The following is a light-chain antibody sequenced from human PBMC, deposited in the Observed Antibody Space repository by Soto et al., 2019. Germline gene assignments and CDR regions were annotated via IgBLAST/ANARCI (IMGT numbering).Light chain of an antibody. Sequence: EIVLTQSPATLSVSPGERATLSCRASQSVSNNLAWYQQKLGRAPRLLISGASRRATGIPDRFSGSGSGTDFTLTITSLEPEDFAVYYCQQYGTSPRTFGQGTRLEIK. CDR3: QQYGTSPRT. J-gene: IGKJ5*01. V-gene: IGKV3-20*01. CDR2: GAS. CDR1: QSVSNN.